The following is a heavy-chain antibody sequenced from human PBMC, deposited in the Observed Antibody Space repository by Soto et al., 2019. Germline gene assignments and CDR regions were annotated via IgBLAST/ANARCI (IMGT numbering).Heavy chain of an antibody. CDR1: GFTVNSNY. D-gene: IGHD3-9*01. Sequence: EVQLVESGGGLVQPGGSLRLYCAAPGFTVNSNYRSWVRQAPGKGLEWVSVIYSDGSTYYADSVKGRFIISRDTSNNTLYFQMNGLRAEDTAVYYCATLTMYDSLTGFYPGWGQGTLVTVSS. CDR2: IYSDGST. CDR3: ATLTMYDSLTGFYPG. J-gene: IGHJ4*02. V-gene: IGHV3-66*01.